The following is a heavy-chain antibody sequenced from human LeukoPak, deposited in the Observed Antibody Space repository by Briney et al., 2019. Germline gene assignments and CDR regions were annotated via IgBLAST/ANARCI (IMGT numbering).Heavy chain of an antibody. V-gene: IGHV1-2*02. J-gene: IGHJ4*02. Sequence: ASVKVSCKASGYTFTSYDINWMRQATGQGLEWMGWINPNSGGTNYAQKFQGRVTMTRDTSISTAYMELSRLRSDDTAVYYCARDQGGAQYQLPLYYFDYWGQGTLVTVSS. CDR2: INPNSGGT. CDR1: GYTFTSYD. D-gene: IGHD2-2*01. CDR3: ARDQGGAQYQLPLYYFDY.